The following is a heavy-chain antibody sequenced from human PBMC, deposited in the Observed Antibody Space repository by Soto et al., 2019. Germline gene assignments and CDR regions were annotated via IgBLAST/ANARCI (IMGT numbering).Heavy chain of an antibody. CDR2: VNPSGGST. D-gene: IGHD5-18*01. V-gene: IGHV1-46*01. J-gene: IGHJ6*02. Sequence: ASVKVSCKASGCTFTSYYMHWVRQAPGQGLEWMGIVNPSGGSTSYAQKFQGRVTMTRDTSTSTVYMELSSLRSEDTAVYYCARDGKSDTAMVTSYYYYGMDVWGQGTTVTVSS. CDR1: GCTFTSYY. CDR3: ARDGKSDTAMVTSYYYYGMDV.